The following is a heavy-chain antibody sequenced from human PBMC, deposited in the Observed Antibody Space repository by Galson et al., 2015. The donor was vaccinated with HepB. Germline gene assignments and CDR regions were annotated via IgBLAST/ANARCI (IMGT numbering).Heavy chain of an antibody. CDR3: AIRGRGAYDSGEFDY. J-gene: IGHJ4*02. CDR2: INPSGGST. D-gene: IGHD3-10*01. Sequence: SVKVSCKASGYTFTSYYMHWVRQAPGQGLEWMGIINPSGGSTSYAQKFQGRVTMTRDTSTSTVYMELSSLRSEDTAVYYCAIRGRGAYDSGEFDYWGQGTLVTVSS. V-gene: IGHV1-46*01. CDR1: GYTFTSYY.